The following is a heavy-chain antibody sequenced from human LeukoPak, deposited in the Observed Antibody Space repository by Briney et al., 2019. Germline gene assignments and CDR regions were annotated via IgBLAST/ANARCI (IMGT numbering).Heavy chain of an antibody. CDR2: IFQSVST. D-gene: IGHD6-19*01. V-gene: IGHV4-38-2*02. CDR1: GYSISGGYY. CDR3: ARNNSNGFDF. Sequence: NPSETLSLTCTLSGYSISGGYYWGWLRQPPGKGLDWIGTIFQSVSTYYNPSLKSRVTTSVDTSKNQFSLKLSSVTAADTAVYYCARNNSNGFDFWSQGTLVTVSS. J-gene: IGHJ4*02.